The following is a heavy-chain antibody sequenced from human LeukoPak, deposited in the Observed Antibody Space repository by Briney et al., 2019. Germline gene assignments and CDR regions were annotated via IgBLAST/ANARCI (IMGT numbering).Heavy chain of an antibody. J-gene: IGHJ4*02. V-gene: IGHV3-11*01. CDR2: ISSSGSTI. Sequence: GGSLRLSCAASGFTFSGYYISWIRQAPGKGLEWVSYISSSGSTIYYADSVKGRFTISRDNAKNSPYLQMNSLRAEDTAVYYCARDYSGYSYAFDFWGPGTLVTVSS. CDR3: ARDYSGYSYAFDF. CDR1: GFTFSGYY. D-gene: IGHD5-18*01.